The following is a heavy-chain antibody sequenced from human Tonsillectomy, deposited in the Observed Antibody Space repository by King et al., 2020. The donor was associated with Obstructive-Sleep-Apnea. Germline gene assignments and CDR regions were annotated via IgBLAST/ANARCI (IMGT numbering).Heavy chain of an antibody. Sequence: QLVQSGAEVKKPGASVKVSCKASGYTFTSYDINWVRQATGRGLEWMAWMSPSSGSTAHAQKFQGRVTMTRSASNSTASMDLSSLQSEDTAVYYCARSKGPGAFDIWGQGTMVIVSS. V-gene: IGHV1-8*01. CDR2: MSPSSGST. CDR1: GYTFTSYD. CDR3: ARSKGPGAFDI. J-gene: IGHJ3*02.